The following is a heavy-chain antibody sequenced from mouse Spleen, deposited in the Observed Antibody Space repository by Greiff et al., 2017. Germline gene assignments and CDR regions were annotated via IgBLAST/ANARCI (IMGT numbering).Heavy chain of an antibody. J-gene: IGHJ2*01. V-gene: IGHV5-4*02. CDR1: GFTFSDYY. CDR3: ARGGGNYPVRFAY. D-gene: IGHD2-1*01. CDR2: ISDGGSYT. Sequence: EVKLVESGGGLVKPGGSLKLSCAASGFTFSDYYMYWVRQTPEKRLEWVATISDGGSYTYYPDSVKGRFTISRDNAKNNLYLQMSSLKSEDTAMYYCARGGGNYPVRFAYWGQGTTLTVSS.